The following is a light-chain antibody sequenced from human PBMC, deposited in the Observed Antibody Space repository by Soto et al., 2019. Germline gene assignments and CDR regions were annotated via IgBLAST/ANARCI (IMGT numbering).Light chain of an antibody. Sequence: DIQVTQSPSSLSASVGDRVTITCRASQSISSYLNWYQQKPGKAPKLLIYAASSLQSGVPSGFSGSGSGTDFTLTISSLQPEDFATYYCQQSYSTPWTFVQGTKVEIK. J-gene: IGKJ1*01. CDR1: QSISSY. CDR2: AAS. V-gene: IGKV1-39*01. CDR3: QQSYSTPWT.